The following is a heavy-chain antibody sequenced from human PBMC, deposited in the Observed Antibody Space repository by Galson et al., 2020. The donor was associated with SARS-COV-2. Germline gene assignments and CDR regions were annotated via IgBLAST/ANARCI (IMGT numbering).Heavy chain of an antibody. D-gene: IGHD6-19*01. Sequence: GGSLRLSCAASGFTFDDYAMHWVRQAPGKGLEWVSGISWNSGSIGYADSVKGRFTISRDNAKNSLYLQMNSLRAEDTALYYCAKAAYSSGWAIDYWGQGTLVTVSS. J-gene: IGHJ4*02. CDR2: ISWNSGSI. V-gene: IGHV3-9*01. CDR1: GFTFDDYA. CDR3: AKAAYSSGWAIDY.